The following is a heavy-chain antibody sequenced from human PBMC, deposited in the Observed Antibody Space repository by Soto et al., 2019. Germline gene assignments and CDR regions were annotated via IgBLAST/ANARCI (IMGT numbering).Heavy chain of an antibody. Sequence: QLRLQESGPGLVKPSETLSLTCTVSGGSSLGSSYYWGWVRQPPGKGLEWIGSMYYTGTTYYSPSLQSRVTISFDTSKNQVSLKLTSVTAADTAVYFCSRGSFYCENSGYSYADWGQGALVTVSS. D-gene: IGHD3-22*01. CDR2: MYYTGTT. V-gene: IGHV4-39*01. CDR3: SRGSFYCENSGYSYAD. J-gene: IGHJ4*02. CDR1: GGSSLGSSYY.